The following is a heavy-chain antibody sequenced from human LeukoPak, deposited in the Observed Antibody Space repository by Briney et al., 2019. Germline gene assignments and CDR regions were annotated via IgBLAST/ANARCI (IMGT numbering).Heavy chain of an antibody. J-gene: IGHJ5*01. CDR2: INHSGIT. CDR3: ARGRQYCSGGSYYSWFDY. CDR1: VGSFRGSY. Sequence: SETLSLTCAVYVGSFRGSYWCCIRQPPGKGLEWIGEINHSGITNHNPSLKSRVTIPVDSSKTQYALKMSSVAAEETAVYYCARGRQYCSGGSYYSWFDYWGQGTLVTVSS. D-gene: IGHD2-15*01. V-gene: IGHV4-34*01.